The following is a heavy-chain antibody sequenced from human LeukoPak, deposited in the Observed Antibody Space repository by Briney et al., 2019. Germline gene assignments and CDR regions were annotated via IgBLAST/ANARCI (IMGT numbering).Heavy chain of an antibody. CDR1: GFTFSSYA. V-gene: IGHV3-23*01. CDR2: LSGSGGGT. CDR3: AKVDLGYYDFWSGYDFDF. D-gene: IGHD3-3*01. J-gene: IGHJ4*02. Sequence: PGGSLRLSCAASGFTFSSYAMSWVRQAPGKGLEWVSALSGSGGGTYYADSVKGRFTISRDNSKNTLYLQMNSLRAEDTAVYYCAKVDLGYYDFWSGYDFDFWGQGTLVTVSS.